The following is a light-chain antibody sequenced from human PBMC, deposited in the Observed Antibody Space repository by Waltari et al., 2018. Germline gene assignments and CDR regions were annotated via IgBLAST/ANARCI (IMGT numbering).Light chain of an antibody. CDR3: QQYYRSRT. J-gene: IGKJ1*01. CDR1: QTLLHNSNDKNY. Sequence: QTLLHNSNDKNYLAWYQQKPGQPPKLLIYWASTRESGVPDRFSGSGSGTDFTLTINNLQAEDVAVYYCQQYYRSRTFGQGTRVEVK. V-gene: IGKV4-1*01. CDR2: WAS.